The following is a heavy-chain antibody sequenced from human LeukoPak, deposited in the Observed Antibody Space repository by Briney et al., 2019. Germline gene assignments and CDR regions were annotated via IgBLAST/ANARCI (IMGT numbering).Heavy chain of an antibody. V-gene: IGHV1-24*01. CDR3: ATGVNPLLWFGN. D-gene: IGHD3-10*01. CDR1: GYTLTELS. J-gene: IGHJ4*02. Sequence: ASVKVSCKVSGYTLTELSMHWVRQAPGKGLEWMGGFDPEDGETIYAQKFQGRVTMTEDTSTDTAYTELSSLRSEDTAVYYCATGVNPLLWFGNWGQGTLVTVSS. CDR2: FDPEDGET.